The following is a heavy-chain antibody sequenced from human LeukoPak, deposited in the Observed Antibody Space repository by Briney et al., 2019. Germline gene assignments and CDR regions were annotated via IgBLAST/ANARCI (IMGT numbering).Heavy chain of an antibody. J-gene: IGHJ4*02. Sequence: GGSLRLSCAASGFTFSGSGMHWVRQAPGKGLEWVTFIRYDGSNKYYTDSVKGRFTISRDNSKNTLYLQMDSLRAEDTAVYYCAKDLDIVVVPAANSVDYWGQGTLVTVSS. D-gene: IGHD2-2*03. CDR3: AKDLDIVVVPAANSVDY. V-gene: IGHV3-30*02. CDR2: IRYDGSNK. CDR1: GFTFSGSG.